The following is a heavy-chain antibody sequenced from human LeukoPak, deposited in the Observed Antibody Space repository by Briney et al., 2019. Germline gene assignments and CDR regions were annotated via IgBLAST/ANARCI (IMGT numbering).Heavy chain of an antibody. D-gene: IGHD1-26*01. CDR1: GFTFSSYA. CDR2: ISGSGGST. CDR3: AKDLRLSGVLDY. J-gene: IGHJ4*02. V-gene: IGHV3-23*01. Sequence: AGGSLRLSCAASGFTFSSYAMSWVRQAPGKGLEWVSAISGSGGSTYYADSVKGRFTISRDNSKNTLYLQMNSLRAEDTAVYYCAKDLRLSGVLDYWGQGTLVTVSS.